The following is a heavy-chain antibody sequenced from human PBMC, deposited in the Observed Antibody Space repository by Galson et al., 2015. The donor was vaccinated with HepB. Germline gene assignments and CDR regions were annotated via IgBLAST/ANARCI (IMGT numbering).Heavy chain of an antibody. J-gene: IGHJ4*02. CDR3: ARGESYGSGSWYNKIDY. Sequence: SLRLSCAGYGFTFGDYAVTWVRQAPGKGLEWVGFIRSKAYRGTTEYAASVKHRFTISRDDSKSIAHLQMNSLKTEDTAVYYCARGESYGSGSWYNKIDYWGQGTLVTVSS. CDR2: IRSKAYRGTT. V-gene: IGHV3-49*04. D-gene: IGHD3-10*01. CDR1: GFTFGDYA.